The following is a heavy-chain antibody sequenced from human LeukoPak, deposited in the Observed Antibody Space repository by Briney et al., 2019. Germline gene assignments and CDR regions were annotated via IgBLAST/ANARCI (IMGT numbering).Heavy chain of an antibody. CDR1: GGSISSGGYS. D-gene: IGHD3-22*01. CDR3: ARVFGYYDSSGYYYDAFDI. CDR2: IYHSGST. V-gene: IGHV4-30-2*01. J-gene: IGHJ3*02. Sequence: SETLSLTCAVSGGSISSGGYSWSWIRQPPGKGLEWIGYIYHSGSTYYNPSLKSRVTISVDRSKNQFSLKLSFVTAADTAVYYCARVFGYYDSSGYYYDAFDIWGQGTMVTVSS.